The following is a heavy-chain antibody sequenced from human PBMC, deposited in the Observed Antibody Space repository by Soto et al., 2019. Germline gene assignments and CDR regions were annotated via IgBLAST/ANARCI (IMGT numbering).Heavy chain of an antibody. V-gene: IGHV1-8*01. D-gene: IGHD5-12*01. J-gene: IGHJ3*02. CDR3: ASPGYSGYRYDDAFDI. Sequence: ASVKVSCKASGYTFTSYDINWVRQATGQGLEWMGWMNPNSGNTGYAQKFQGRVTMTRNTSISTAYMELSSLRSEDTAVYYCASPGYSGYRYDDAFDIWGQGTMVTVSS. CDR2: MNPNSGNT. CDR1: GYTFTSYD.